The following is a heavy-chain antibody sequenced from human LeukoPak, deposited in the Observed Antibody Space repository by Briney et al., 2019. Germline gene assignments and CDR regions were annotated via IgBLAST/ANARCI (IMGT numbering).Heavy chain of an antibody. J-gene: IGHJ4*02. CDR1: GYSISSGYY. V-gene: IGHV4-38-2*02. Sequence: SETLSLTCTVSGYSISSGYYWGWIRQPPGKGLEWIGSIYHSGSTYYNPSLKSRVTISVDTSKNQFSLKLSSVTAADTAVYYCARARHVLLWFGELDYWGQGTLVTVSS. CDR3: ARARHVLLWFGELDY. D-gene: IGHD3-10*01. CDR2: IYHSGST.